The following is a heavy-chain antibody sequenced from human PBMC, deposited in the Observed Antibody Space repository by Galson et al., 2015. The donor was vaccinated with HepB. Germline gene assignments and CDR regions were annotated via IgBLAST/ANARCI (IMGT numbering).Heavy chain of an antibody. CDR2: MGAAGDP. Sequence: SLRLSCAASGFTFSTYDFHWVRQATGKGLEWVSAMGAAGDPYYAGSVKGRFTISRENAKNSLFLQMNSLRVGDTAVYYCAREQARGGASDIWGQGTMVTVSS. J-gene: IGHJ3*02. D-gene: IGHD3-10*01. CDR1: GFTFSTYD. CDR3: AREQARGGASDI. V-gene: IGHV3-13*05.